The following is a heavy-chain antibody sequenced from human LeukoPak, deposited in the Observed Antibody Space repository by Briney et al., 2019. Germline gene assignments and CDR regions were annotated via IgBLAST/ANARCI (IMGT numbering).Heavy chain of an antibody. CDR3: ARVNPYYYDSSGYYPFDY. CDR2: INVGNGNT. J-gene: IGHJ4*02. V-gene: IGHV1-3*01. Sequence: ASVKVSCKASGYPFITYAMHWVRQAPGQRLEWMGWINVGNGNTEYSQKFQGRVTMTRDTSISTAYMELSRLRSDDTAVYYCARVNPYYYDSSGYYPFDYWGQGTLVTVSS. D-gene: IGHD3-22*01. CDR1: GYPFITYA.